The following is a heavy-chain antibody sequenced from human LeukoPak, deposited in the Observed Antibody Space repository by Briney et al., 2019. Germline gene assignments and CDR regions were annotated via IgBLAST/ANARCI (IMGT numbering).Heavy chain of an antibody. CDR1: GYSFTGYY. Sequence: ASVKVSCKASGYSFTGYYIQWVRQAPGQGLEWMGWISAYNGNTNYAQKLQGRVTMTTDTSTSTAYMELRSLRSDDTAVYYCARAYYYDSSGYYFDYWGQGTLVTVSS. CDR2: ISAYNGNT. J-gene: IGHJ4*02. CDR3: ARAYYYDSSGYYFDY. V-gene: IGHV1-18*04. D-gene: IGHD3-22*01.